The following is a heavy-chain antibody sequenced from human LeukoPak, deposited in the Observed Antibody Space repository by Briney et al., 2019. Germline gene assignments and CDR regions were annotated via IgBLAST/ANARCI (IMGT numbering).Heavy chain of an antibody. J-gene: IGHJ5*02. CDR3: ARHDIVVVPAAIRYNWFDP. CDR1: GGSISSGGYY. D-gene: IGHD2-2*02. V-gene: IGHV4-30-2*03. CDR2: IYHSGST. Sequence: SQTLSLTCTVSGGSISSGGYYWSWIRQPPGKGLEWIGYIYHSGSTYYNPSLKSRVTISVDTSKNQFSLKLSSVTAADTAVYYCARHDIVVVPAAIRYNWFDPWDQGTLVTVSS.